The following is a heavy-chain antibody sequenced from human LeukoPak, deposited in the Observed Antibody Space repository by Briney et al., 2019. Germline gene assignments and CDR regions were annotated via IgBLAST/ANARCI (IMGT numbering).Heavy chain of an antibody. Sequence: SVKVSCKASGGTFSSYAISWVRQAPGQGLEWMGGIIPIFGTANYAQKFQGRVTITADESTSTAYIELSSLRSEDTAVYYCARRGKRYCSGGSCFSVPYDPWGQGTLVTVSS. CDR2: IIPIFGTA. CDR3: ARRGKRYCSGGSCFSVPYDP. CDR1: GGTFSSYA. J-gene: IGHJ5*02. D-gene: IGHD2-15*01. V-gene: IGHV1-69*13.